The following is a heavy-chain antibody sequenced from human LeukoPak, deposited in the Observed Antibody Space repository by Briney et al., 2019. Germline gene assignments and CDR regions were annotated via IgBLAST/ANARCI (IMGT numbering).Heavy chain of an antibody. J-gene: IGHJ4*02. CDR2: IIPILGIA. CDR1: GGTFSSYA. D-gene: IGHD3-3*01. V-gene: IGHV1-69*04. Sequence: SVKVSCKASGGTFSSYAISWVRQAPGQGLEWMGRIIPILGIANYAQKFQGRVTITADKSTSTAYMELSSLRSEDTAVYYCARALEWPRAQYYFDYWGQGTLVTVPS. CDR3: ARALEWPRAQYYFDY.